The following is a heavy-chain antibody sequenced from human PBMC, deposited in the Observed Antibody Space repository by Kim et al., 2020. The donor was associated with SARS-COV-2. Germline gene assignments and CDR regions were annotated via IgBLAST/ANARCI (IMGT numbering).Heavy chain of an antibody. D-gene: IGHD6-13*01. J-gene: IGHJ6*02. V-gene: IGHV3-23*01. CDR1: GFTFSSYA. CDR2: ISGSGGST. Sequence: GGSLRLSCAASGFTFSSYAMSWVRQAPGKGLEWVSAISGSGGSTYYADSVKGRFTISRDNSKNTLYLQMNSLRAEDTAVYYCAKDLGSSWPLPGYYGMDVWGQGTTVTVS. CDR3: AKDLGSSWPLPGYYGMDV.